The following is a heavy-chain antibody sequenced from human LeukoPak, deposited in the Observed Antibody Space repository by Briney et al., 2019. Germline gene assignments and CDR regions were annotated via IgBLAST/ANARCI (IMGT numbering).Heavy chain of an antibody. CDR2: IIPIFGTA. CDR3: ARSGFSGYDFGHNFDY. V-gene: IGHV1-69*13. D-gene: IGHD5-12*01. Sequence: SVKVSCKASGGTFSSYAISWVRQARGQGLEWMGGIIPIFGTANYAQKFQGRVTITADESTSTAYMELSSLRSEDTAVYYCARSGFSGYDFGHNFDYWGQGTLVTVSS. J-gene: IGHJ4*02. CDR1: GGTFSSYA.